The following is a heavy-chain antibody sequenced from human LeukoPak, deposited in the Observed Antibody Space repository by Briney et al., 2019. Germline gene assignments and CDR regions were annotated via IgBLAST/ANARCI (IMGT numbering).Heavy chain of an antibody. D-gene: IGHD6-13*01. CDR1: GFTFSSYE. Sequence: GGSPRLSCAASGFTFSSYEMNWVRQAPGKGLEWVSYISSSGSTIYYADSVKGRFTISRDNAKNSLYLQMNSLRAEDTAVYYCARDFNRDRSSWYRIDNWFDPWGQGTLVTVSS. J-gene: IGHJ5*02. V-gene: IGHV3-48*03. CDR2: ISSSGSTI. CDR3: ARDFNRDRSSWYRIDNWFDP.